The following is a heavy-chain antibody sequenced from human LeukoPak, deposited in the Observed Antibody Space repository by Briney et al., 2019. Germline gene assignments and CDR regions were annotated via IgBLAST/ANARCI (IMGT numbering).Heavy chain of an antibody. D-gene: IGHD1-14*01. CDR1: GFSFSNYG. V-gene: IGHV3-33*01. CDR2: IWYDGSNK. Sequence: QPGGSLRLSCATSGFSFSNYGMHWVRQAPGRGLEWVAVIWYDGSNKYYGDSVKGRFTISRDNSKNTLYLQMNSLRAEDTAVYYCARAIGTVSDYWGQGTLVTVSS. J-gene: IGHJ4*02. CDR3: ARAIGTVSDY.